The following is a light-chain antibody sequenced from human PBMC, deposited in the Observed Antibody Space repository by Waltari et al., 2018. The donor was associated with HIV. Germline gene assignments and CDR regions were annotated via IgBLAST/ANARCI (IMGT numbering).Light chain of an antibody. CDR3: QAWDSNLHV. CDR2: QDT. CDR1: RWGAKY. V-gene: IGLV3-1*01. Sequence: SYELAQPPFVSVSPGPTTSITCSGDRWGAKYVFWYGQKPGQSPVLVLYQDTKRPPGIPERFSVSHSGDTATLTISGAQAVDEATYYCQAWDSNLHVFGSGTKVTVL. J-gene: IGLJ1*01.